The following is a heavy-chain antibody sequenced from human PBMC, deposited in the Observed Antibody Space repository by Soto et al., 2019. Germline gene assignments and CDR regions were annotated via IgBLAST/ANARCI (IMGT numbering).Heavy chain of an antibody. V-gene: IGHV4-38-2*01. D-gene: IGHD3-10*01. CDR3: ARHGTIYYYGSGSYSDHFDY. CDR1: GYSISSGYY. CDR2: IYHSGST. J-gene: IGHJ4*02. Sequence: SETLSLTCAVSGYSISSGYYWGWIRQPPGKGLEWIGSIYHSGSTYYNPSLKSRVTISVDTSKNQFSLKLSSVTAAETAVYYCARHGTIYYYGSGSYSDHFDYWGQGTLVTVSS.